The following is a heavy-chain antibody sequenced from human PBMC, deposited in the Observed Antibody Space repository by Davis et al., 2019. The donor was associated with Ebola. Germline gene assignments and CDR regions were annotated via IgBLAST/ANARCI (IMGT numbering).Heavy chain of an antibody. CDR3: ARASIAARRLGWYFDL. J-gene: IGHJ2*01. Sequence: GESLKISCAASGFTFSSYAMSWVRQAPGKGLEWVSAISGSGGSTYYADSVKGRFTISRDNSKNTLYLQMNSLRAEDTAVYYCARASIAARRLGWYFDLWGRGTLVTVSS. V-gene: IGHV3-23*01. CDR2: ISGSGGST. D-gene: IGHD6-6*01. CDR1: GFTFSSYA.